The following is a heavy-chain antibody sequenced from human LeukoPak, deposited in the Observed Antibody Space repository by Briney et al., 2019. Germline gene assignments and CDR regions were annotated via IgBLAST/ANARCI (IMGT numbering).Heavy chain of an antibody. J-gene: IGHJ4*02. CDR2: ISGYNGDT. V-gene: IGHV1-18*01. CDR1: GYTFTSYD. CDR3: ARNWGAGHPINFDY. D-gene: IGHD3-16*01. Sequence: ASVKVSCKASGYTFTSYDINWVRQATGQGLEWMGWISGYNGDTNYAPKFQGRVIMTTDTSTNTAYMDLKRLRSDDTAVYYCARNWGAGHPINFDYWGQGTLVTVSS.